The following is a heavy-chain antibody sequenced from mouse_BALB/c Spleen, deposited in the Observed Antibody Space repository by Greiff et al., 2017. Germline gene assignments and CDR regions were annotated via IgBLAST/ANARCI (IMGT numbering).Heavy chain of an antibody. CDR2: IWAGGST. J-gene: IGHJ2*01. V-gene: IGHV2-9*02. CDR1: GFSLTSYG. D-gene: IGHD1-1*01. CDR3: ARAPLYGSFLFDY. Sequence: VQVVESGPGLVAPSQSLSISCTVSGFSLTSYGVHWVRQPPGKGLEWLGVIWAGGSTKYNSTLMSRLSISKDNSKSQVFLKMNSLQTDDTAMYYCARAPLYGSFLFDYWGQGTTLTVSS.